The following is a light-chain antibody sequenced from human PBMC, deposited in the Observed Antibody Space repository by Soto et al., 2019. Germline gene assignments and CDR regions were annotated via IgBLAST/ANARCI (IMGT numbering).Light chain of an antibody. Sequence: DIQMTQSPSSLSTSVGDRVTITCRASQAISIYLAWYQQKPGKVPKLLIYAASTLQSGVPSRFSGSVSGTDFTLTISSLQPEDVATYYCQKYNSAPPTFGQGTKVEIK. CDR3: QKYNSAPPT. CDR2: AAS. V-gene: IGKV1-27*01. CDR1: QAISIY. J-gene: IGKJ1*01.